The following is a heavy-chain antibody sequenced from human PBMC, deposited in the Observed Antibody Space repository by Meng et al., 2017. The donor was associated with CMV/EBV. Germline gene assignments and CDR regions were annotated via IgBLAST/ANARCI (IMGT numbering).Heavy chain of an antibody. CDR2: ISCDGGNK. V-gene: IGHV3-30-3*02. D-gene: IGHD1-26*01. J-gene: IGHJ4*02. CDR3: AKGGWELLGEGVDY. CDR1: GFTFSNFA. Sequence: QVGGVGGGVVQPGRFLSLSCAASGFTFSNFAMHGVRQAPGKGLEWVAVISCDGGNKYCADSVKGRFTISRDNSKNTLYLQMNSLRAGDTAVYYCAKGGWELLGEGVDYWGQGTLVTVSS.